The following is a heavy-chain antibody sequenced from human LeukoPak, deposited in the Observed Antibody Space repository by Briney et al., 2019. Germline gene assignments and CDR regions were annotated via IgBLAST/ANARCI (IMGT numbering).Heavy chain of an antibody. Sequence: SETLSLTCTVSGGSISSYYWSWIRQPAGKGLEWIGRIYTSGSTNYNPSLKCRVTMSVDTSKNQFSLKLSSVTAADTAVYYCARYFDWLLWSWFDPWGQGTLVTVSS. CDR2: IYTSGST. CDR3: ARYFDWLLWSWFDP. CDR1: GGSISSYY. J-gene: IGHJ5*02. D-gene: IGHD3-9*01. V-gene: IGHV4-4*07.